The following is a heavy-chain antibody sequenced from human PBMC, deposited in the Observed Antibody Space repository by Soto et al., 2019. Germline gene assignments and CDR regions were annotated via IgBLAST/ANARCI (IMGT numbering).Heavy chain of an antibody. CDR2: IYYSGST. D-gene: IGHD2-15*01. CDR3: ARWWTGSRQGFDP. V-gene: IGHV4-31*03. J-gene: IGHJ5*02. Sequence: QVQLQESGPELVKPSQTLSLTCTVSGGSISSGDYYWSWIRQHPGKGLEWIGYIYYSGSTYYNPSLKSRVTISVDTSKTQFSLKLSSVTAADTAVYYCARWWTGSRQGFDPWGQGTLVTVSS. CDR1: GGSISSGDYY.